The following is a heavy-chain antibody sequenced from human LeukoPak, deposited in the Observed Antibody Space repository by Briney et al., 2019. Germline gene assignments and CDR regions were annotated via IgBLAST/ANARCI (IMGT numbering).Heavy chain of an antibody. D-gene: IGHD6-13*01. V-gene: IGHV4-34*01. CDR2: INHSGST. CDR1: GGSFSGYY. Sequence: SETLSLTCAVYGGSFSGYYWSWIRQPPGKGLEWIGEINHSGSTNYNPSLKSRVTISVDTPKNQFSLKLSSVTAADTAVYYCASVPSSSWYAFDYWGQGTLVTVSS. CDR3: ASVPSSSWYAFDY. J-gene: IGHJ4*02.